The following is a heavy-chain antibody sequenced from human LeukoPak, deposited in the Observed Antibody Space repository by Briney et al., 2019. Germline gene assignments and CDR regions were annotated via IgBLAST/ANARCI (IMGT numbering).Heavy chain of an antibody. J-gene: IGHJ4*02. D-gene: IGHD6-6*01. CDR2: INPNSGGT. CDR1: GYTFPGYY. CDR3: AREHSSSSGKVFDY. Sequence: ASVKVSCKASGYTFPGYYMHWVRQAPGQGLEWTGWINPNSGGTNYAQKFQGRVTMTRDTSISTAYMELSRLRSDDTAVYYCAREHSSSSGKVFDYWGQGTLVTVSS. V-gene: IGHV1-2*02.